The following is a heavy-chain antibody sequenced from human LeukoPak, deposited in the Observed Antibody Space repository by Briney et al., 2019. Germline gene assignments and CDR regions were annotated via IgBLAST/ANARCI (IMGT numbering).Heavy chain of an antibody. CDR2: INPSDGTT. Sequence: ASVKVSCKASGYTFTSYYMHWVRQAPGQGLEWMGKINPSDGTTNYAQRLQGRVTMTRDTSTSTVYMELSSLRFEDTAVCYCARGTGGNWFDPWGQGTLVTVSS. D-gene: IGHD1-1*01. CDR3: ARGTGGNWFDP. CDR1: GYTFTSYY. J-gene: IGHJ5*02. V-gene: IGHV1-46*04.